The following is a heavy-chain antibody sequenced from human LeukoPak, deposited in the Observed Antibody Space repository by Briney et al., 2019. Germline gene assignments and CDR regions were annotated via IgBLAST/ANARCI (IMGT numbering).Heavy chain of an antibody. CDR3: VKESPGWFDP. V-gene: IGHV4-38-2*02. D-gene: IGHD7-27*01. CDR1: GGSISSYY. CDR2: IYHSGST. J-gene: IGHJ5*02. Sequence: SETLSLTCTVSGGSISSYYWGWIRQPPGKGLEWIGRIYHSGSTHYNPSLKSRVTISVDTSKNKFSLKLSSVTAADTAVYYCVKESPGWFDPWGQGTLVTVSS.